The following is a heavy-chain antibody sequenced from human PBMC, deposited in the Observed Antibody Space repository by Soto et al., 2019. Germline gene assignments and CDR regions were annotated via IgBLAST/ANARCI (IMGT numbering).Heavy chain of an antibody. J-gene: IGHJ4*02. CDR2: IIPIFGTA. Sequence: SVKVSCKASGGTFSSYAISWVRQAPGQGLEWMGGIIPIFGTANYAQKFQGRVTITADESTSTAYMELSSLRSEDTAVYYCAREACSSTSCYSYFDYWGQGTLVTVSS. CDR3: AREACSSTSCYSYFDY. V-gene: IGHV1-69*13. D-gene: IGHD2-2*01. CDR1: GGTFSSYA.